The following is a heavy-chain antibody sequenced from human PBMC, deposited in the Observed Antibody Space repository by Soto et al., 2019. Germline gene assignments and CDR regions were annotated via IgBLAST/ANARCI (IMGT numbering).Heavy chain of an antibody. CDR1: GYTFTSYD. J-gene: IGHJ6*03. Sequence: GASVEVSCKASGYTFTSYDINWVRQATGQGLEWMGWMNPNSGNTGYAQKFQGRVTMTRNTSISTAYMELSSLRSEDTAVYYCARGNRDYLSNWYYYYMEVWGKGTTVTVSS. CDR3: ARGNRDYLSNWYYYYMEV. CDR2: MNPNSGNT. V-gene: IGHV1-8*01. D-gene: IGHD4-17*01.